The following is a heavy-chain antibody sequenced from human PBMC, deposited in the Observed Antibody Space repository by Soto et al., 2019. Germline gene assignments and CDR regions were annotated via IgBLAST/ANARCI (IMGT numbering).Heavy chain of an antibody. Sequence: GASVKVSCKASRYTFISYYMHWVRQAPGQGLEWMGTINPSGGSTNYAQKFQGRVTMTRDTSTSTVYMELSSLRSEDTAVYYCAREGLVLVPTTVNSDYYYYAMDVWGQGTTVTVSS. CDR2: INPSGGST. J-gene: IGHJ6*02. V-gene: IGHV1-46*01. CDR1: RYTFISYY. CDR3: AREGLVLVPTTVNSDYYYYAMDV. D-gene: IGHD2-2*01.